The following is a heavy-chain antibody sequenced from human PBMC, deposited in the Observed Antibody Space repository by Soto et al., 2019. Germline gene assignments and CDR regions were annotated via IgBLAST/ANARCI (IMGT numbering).Heavy chain of an antibody. Sequence: SETLSLTCAVYGGSFSGYYWSWIRQPPGKGLEWIGEINHSGSTNYNPSLKSRVTISVDTSKNQFSLKLSSVTAADTAVYYCARVRPYDSSGYSDYWGQGTLVTVSS. CDR1: GGSFSGYY. V-gene: IGHV4-34*01. CDR3: ARVRPYDSSGYSDY. CDR2: INHSGST. D-gene: IGHD3-22*01. J-gene: IGHJ4*02.